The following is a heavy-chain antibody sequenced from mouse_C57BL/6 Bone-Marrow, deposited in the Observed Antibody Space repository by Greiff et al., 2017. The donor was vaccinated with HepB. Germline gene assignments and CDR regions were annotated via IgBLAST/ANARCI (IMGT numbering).Heavy chain of an antibody. D-gene: IGHD1-1*01. CDR3: ARGDYYGSSFAY. V-gene: IGHV1-55*01. CDR2: IYPGSGST. Sequence: QVQLQQPGAELVKPGASVKMSCKASGYTFTSYWITWVKQRPGQGLEWIGDIYPGSGSTNYNQKFKDKATLTVDKSSSTAYMQLSSLTSEDSAVYYCARGDYYGSSFAYWGQGTLVTVSA. J-gene: IGHJ3*01. CDR1: GYTFTSYW.